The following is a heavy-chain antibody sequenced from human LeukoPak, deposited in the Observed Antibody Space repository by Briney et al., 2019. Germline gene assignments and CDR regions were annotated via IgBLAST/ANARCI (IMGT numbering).Heavy chain of an antibody. Sequence: SETLSLTCAVYGGSFSGYYWSWIRQPPGKGLEWVGGINHSGSTNYNPSLKSRVTISVDTSKNQFSLKLSSVTAADTAVYYCARGPSAITMIVASMTGFDYWGQGTLVTVSS. CDR1: GGSFSGYY. D-gene: IGHD3-22*01. V-gene: IGHV4-34*01. J-gene: IGHJ4*02. CDR3: ARGPSAITMIVASMTGFDY. CDR2: INHSGST.